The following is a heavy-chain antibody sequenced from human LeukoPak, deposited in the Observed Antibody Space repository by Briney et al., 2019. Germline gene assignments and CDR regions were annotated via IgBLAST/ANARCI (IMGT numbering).Heavy chain of an antibody. J-gene: IGHJ2*01. CDR1: GGSIDNDY. V-gene: IGHV4-59*01. CDR2: MFYRGST. Sequence: PSETLSLTCTVSGGSIDNDYWSWIRQPPGKGLEWIGYMFYRGSTNYNPSLKSRVALSIDTSMNQFSLKLGSVTAADTAVYYCAKRGFWSGYYGWYFDLWGRGTLVTVSS. D-gene: IGHD3-3*01. CDR3: AKRGFWSGYYGWYFDL.